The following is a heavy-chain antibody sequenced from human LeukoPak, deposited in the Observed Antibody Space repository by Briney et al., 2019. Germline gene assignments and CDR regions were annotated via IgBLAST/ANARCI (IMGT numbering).Heavy chain of an antibody. CDR2: ITAYNDNT. V-gene: IGHV1-18*01. CDR1: GYTFTSYG. CDR3: ARALLWFGEPSHIDY. D-gene: IGHD3-10*01. J-gene: IGHJ4*02. Sequence: GASVKVSCKASGYTFTSYGISWARQAPGQGLEWMGWITAYNDNTNYAQKLQGRVTMTTDTSTSTAYMELRSLRSDDTAVYYCARALLWFGEPSHIDYWGQGTLVTASS.